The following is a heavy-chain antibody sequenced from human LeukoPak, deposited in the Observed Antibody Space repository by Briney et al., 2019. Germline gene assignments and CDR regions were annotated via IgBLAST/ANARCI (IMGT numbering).Heavy chain of an antibody. J-gene: IGHJ4*02. CDR2: TYYRSKWYN. D-gene: IGHD1-26*01. V-gene: IGHV6-1*01. CDR1: GDSVSSNSAA. CDR3: ARDRGPLNDPIVGATNYFDY. Sequence: SQTLSLTCAISGDSVSSNSAAWNWIRQSPSRGLEWLGRTYYRSKWYNDYAVSVKSRITINPDTSKNQFSLQLNSVTPEDTAVYYCARDRGPLNDPIVGATNYFDYWGQGTLVTVSS.